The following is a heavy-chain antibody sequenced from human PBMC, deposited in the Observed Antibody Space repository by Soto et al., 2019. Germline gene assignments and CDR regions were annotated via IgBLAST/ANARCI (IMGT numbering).Heavy chain of an antibody. J-gene: IGHJ4*02. CDR3: ARRVDKGIAAAGEIDY. CDR1: GFTFSSYW. Sequence: GGSLRLSCAASGFTFSSYWMSWVRQAPGKGLEWVANIKQDGSEKYYVDSVKGRFTISRDNAKNSLYLQMNSLRAEDTAVYYCARRVDKGIAAAGEIDYWGQGTLVTVSS. CDR2: IKQDGSEK. D-gene: IGHD6-13*01. V-gene: IGHV3-7*01.